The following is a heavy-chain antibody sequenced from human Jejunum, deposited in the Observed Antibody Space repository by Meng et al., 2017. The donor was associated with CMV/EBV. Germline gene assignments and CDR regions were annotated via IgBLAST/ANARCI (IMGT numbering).Heavy chain of an antibody. Sequence: FSSYWMHWVRQAPEKGLVWVARLSPDGTSTAYADSMKGRFIVSRDNAKNTVYLQMNSLRAEDTAVYYCAKRDCTGSSCHYYFDYWGQGALVTVSS. J-gene: IGHJ4*02. CDR1: FSSYW. D-gene: IGHD2-8*02. V-gene: IGHV3-74*03. CDR3: AKRDCTGSSCHYYFDY. CDR2: LSPDGTST.